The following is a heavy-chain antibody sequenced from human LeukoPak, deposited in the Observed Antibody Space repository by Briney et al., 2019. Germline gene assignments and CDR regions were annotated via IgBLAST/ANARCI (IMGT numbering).Heavy chain of an antibody. CDR3: ARERSQIAVAGTSLHYYYGMDV. CDR2: INPNSGGT. J-gene: IGHJ6*02. CDR1: GYTFTGYY. D-gene: IGHD6-19*01. V-gene: IGHV1-2*04. Sequence: GASVKVSCKASGYTFTGYYMHWVRRAPGQGLEWMGWINPNSGGTNYAQKFQGWVTMTTDTSISTAYMELSRLRSDDTAVYYSARERSQIAVAGTSLHYYYGMDVWGQGTTVTVSS.